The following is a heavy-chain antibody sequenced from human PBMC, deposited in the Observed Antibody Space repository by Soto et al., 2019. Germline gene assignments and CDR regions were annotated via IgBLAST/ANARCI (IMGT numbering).Heavy chain of an antibody. Sequence: ASVKVSCKASGYTFTSYAISWVRQAPGQGLEWMGWISAYNGNTNYAQKLQGRVTMTTDTSTNTAYMELRSLRSDDTAVYYCARITLSIAAMDVWGQGTTVTVSS. CDR1: GYTFTSYA. V-gene: IGHV1-18*01. CDR2: ISAYNGNT. D-gene: IGHD6-6*01. CDR3: ARITLSIAAMDV. J-gene: IGHJ6*01.